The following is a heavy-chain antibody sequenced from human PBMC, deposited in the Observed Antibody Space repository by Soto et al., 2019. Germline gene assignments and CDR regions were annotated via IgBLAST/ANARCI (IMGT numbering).Heavy chain of an antibody. D-gene: IGHD3-10*01. CDR1: GFTFSSYA. J-gene: IGHJ6*02. CDR3: AKRSNMVRGVRYYYYGMDV. CDR2: ISGSGGST. Sequence: LRLSCAASGFTFSSYAMSWVRQAPGKGLEWVSAISGSGGSTYYADSVKGRFTISRDNSKNTLYLQMNSLRAEDTAVYYCAKRSNMVRGVRYYYYGMDVWGQGTTVTVSS. V-gene: IGHV3-23*01.